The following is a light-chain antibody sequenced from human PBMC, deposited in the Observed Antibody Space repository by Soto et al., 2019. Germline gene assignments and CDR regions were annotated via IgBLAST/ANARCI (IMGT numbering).Light chain of an antibody. Sequence: SYELTQPPSVSVSPGQTASITCSGDSVPKQYAYWYQQKPGQAPLLIIYKDTERSSGIPERISGSSSGTTVTLTISGVQAEDEADYYCQSADATSAYWVFGGGTKVTVL. CDR1: SVPKQY. CDR3: QSADATSAYWV. CDR2: KDT. J-gene: IGLJ3*02. V-gene: IGLV3-25*02.